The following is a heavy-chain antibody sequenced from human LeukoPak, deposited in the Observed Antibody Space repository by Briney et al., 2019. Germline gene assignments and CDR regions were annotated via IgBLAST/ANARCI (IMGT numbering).Heavy chain of an antibody. CDR1: GGTFSSYA. V-gene: IGHV1-69*13. J-gene: IGHJ5*02. Sequence: ASVKVSCKASGGTFSSYAIIWVRQAPGPGLEWMGGIIPIFGTANYAQKFQGRVTITADESTSTAYMELSSLRSEDTAVYYCARDFGKTIFGVLNWFDPWGQGTLVTVSS. CDR2: IIPIFGTA. D-gene: IGHD3-3*01. CDR3: ARDFGKTIFGVLNWFDP.